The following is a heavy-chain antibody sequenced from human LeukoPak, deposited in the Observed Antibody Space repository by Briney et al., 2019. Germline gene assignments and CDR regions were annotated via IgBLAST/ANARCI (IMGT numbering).Heavy chain of an antibody. V-gene: IGHV1-2*02. J-gene: IGHJ6*02. CDR3: ARENLALNYYDSSGYYLPYYYYYGMDV. Sequence: GASVKVSCKASGYTFTGYYMHWVRQAPGQGLEWMGWINPNSGGTNYAQKFQGRVTMTRDTSISTAYMELSRLRSDDTAVYYCARENLALNYYDSSGYYLPYYYYYGMDVWGQGTTVTVSS. CDR1: GYTFTGYY. D-gene: IGHD3-22*01. CDR2: INPNSGGT.